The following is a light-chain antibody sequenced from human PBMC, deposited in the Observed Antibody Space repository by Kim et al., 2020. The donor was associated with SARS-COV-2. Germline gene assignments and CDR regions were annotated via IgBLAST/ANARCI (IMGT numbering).Light chain of an antibody. V-gene: IGLV3-21*04. CDR2: YDS. Sequence: SYELTQPPSVSVAPGKTARITCGGNNIGSKSVHWYQQKPGQAPVLVIYYDSDRPSGIPERFSGSNSGNTATLTISRVEAGDEADYYCQVWDSSSDHPVFGGGPKLTVL. J-gene: IGLJ3*02. CDR1: NIGSKS. CDR3: QVWDSSSDHPV.